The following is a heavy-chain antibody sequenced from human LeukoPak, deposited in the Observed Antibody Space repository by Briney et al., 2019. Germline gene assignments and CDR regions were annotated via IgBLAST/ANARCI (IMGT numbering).Heavy chain of an antibody. J-gene: IGHJ3*02. CDR2: VSEGGHT. D-gene: IGHD2-21*02. CDR1: GDSFSAKY. CDR3: ARVGKAYCGADYYPPVAFES. V-gene: IGHV4-34*01. Sequence: SETLSLTCAVSGDSFSAKYWSWIRQPPGKGLEWIGEVSEGGHTTYKSSLKSRVTISNDTSKNQLSLTVGSVTAADTAVYFCARVGKAYCGADYYPPVAFESWGQGTMVTVSA.